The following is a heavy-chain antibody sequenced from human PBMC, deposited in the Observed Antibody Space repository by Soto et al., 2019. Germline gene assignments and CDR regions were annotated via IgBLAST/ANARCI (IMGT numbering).Heavy chain of an antibody. CDR3: ARAAYCGGDCYLSTNFDY. Sequence: PSETLSLTCTVSGGSISSYYWSWIRQPPGKGLEWIGYIYYSGSTNYSPSLKSRVTISVDTSKNQFSLKLSSVTAADTAVYYCARAAYCGGDCYLSTNFDYWGQGTLVTVSS. D-gene: IGHD2-21*02. V-gene: IGHV4-59*01. J-gene: IGHJ4*02. CDR2: IYYSGST. CDR1: GGSISSYY.